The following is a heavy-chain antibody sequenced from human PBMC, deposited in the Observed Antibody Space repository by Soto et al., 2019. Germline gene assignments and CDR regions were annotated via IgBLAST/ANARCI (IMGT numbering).Heavy chain of an antibody. CDR2: ISATGGST. CDR1: GFTFASYV. D-gene: IGHD3-16*02. J-gene: IGHJ4*02. V-gene: IGHV3-23*01. Sequence: PGGSLRLSWAVSGFTFASYVMTWVRQAPGKGLEWVSSISATGGSTYYAGSVKGRFTISRDNSKNTLYLQMNSLRAEDTAIYYCANAEHPRRGIGFDYWGQGTLVPVSS. CDR3: ANAEHPRRGIGFDY.